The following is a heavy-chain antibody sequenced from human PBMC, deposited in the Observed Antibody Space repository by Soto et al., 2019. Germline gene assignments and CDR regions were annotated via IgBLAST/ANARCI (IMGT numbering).Heavy chain of an antibody. CDR2: IYYGGST. J-gene: IGHJ4*02. CDR3: ARVPKDSSGYPNGFDY. Sequence: SETLSLTCTVSGGSISSGGYYWSWIRQHPGKGLEWIGYIYYGGSTYYNPSLKSRVTISVDTSKNQFSLKLSSVTAADMAVYYCARVPKDSSGYPNGFDYWGQGTLVTVSS. V-gene: IGHV4-31*03. D-gene: IGHD3-22*01. CDR1: GGSISSGGYY.